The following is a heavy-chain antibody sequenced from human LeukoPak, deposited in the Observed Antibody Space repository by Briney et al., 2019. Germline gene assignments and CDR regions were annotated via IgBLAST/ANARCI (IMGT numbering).Heavy chain of an antibody. V-gene: IGHV3-30*18. CDR2: ISYDGSNK. CDR3: AKGWSPLIVDRYAFAF. J-gene: IGHJ3*01. CDR1: GFTFSSYG. Sequence: GGSLSLSCAASGFTFSSYGMHWVRQAPGKGLEWVAVISYDGSNKYYADSVKGRFTISRDNSKNTLYLQMISLRAEDTAVYYCAKGWSPLIVDRYAFAFWGQGTMVTVSS. D-gene: IGHD3-22*01.